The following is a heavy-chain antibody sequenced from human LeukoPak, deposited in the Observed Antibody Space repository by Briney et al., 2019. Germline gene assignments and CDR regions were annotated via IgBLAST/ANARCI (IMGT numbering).Heavy chain of an antibody. J-gene: IGHJ3*02. Sequence: ASVKVSCKASGYTLSSYHMSWVRQAPGQGLEWMGWINGYNGNTKYAQKIQGRVTMTTDSSTNTAYMDLRRLRSDDTAVYCCARNDGTYGLPFEIWGQGTVVTVSS. CDR1: GYTLSSYH. CDR3: ARNDGTYGLPFEI. V-gene: IGHV1-18*01. D-gene: IGHD1-26*01. CDR2: INGYNGNT.